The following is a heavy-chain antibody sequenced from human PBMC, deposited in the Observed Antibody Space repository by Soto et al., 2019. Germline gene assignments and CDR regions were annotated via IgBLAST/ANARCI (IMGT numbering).Heavy chain of an antibody. Sequence: SETLSLTCTVSGDSISNGYYTWSWIRQPPGKDLEWIGHIYNSVNTYSNPSLKSRVTISLDTSKNQFSLMLSSVTAADTALYYCARAPGVRFYFDSWGQGTLVTVSS. D-gene: IGHD4-17*01. CDR1: GDSISNGYYT. V-gene: IGHV4-30-4*02. CDR2: IYNSVNT. J-gene: IGHJ4*02. CDR3: ARAPGVRFYFDS.